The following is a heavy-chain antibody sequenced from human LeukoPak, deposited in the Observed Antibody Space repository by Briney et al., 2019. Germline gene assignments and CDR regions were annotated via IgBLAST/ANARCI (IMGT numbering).Heavy chain of an antibody. Sequence: GGSLRLSCAASGFTFSSYGMHWVRQAPGKGLEWVSAISGSGGSTYYADSVKGRSTISRDNSKNTLYLQMNSLRAEDTAVYYCAKDRNYDSSGYYSPSYYFDYWGQGTLVTVSS. D-gene: IGHD3-22*01. J-gene: IGHJ4*02. CDR3: AKDRNYDSSGYYSPSYYFDY. V-gene: IGHV3-23*01. CDR2: ISGSGGST. CDR1: GFTFSSYG.